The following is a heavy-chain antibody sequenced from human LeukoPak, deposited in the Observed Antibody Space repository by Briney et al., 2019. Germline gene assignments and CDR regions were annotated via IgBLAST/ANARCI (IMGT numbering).Heavy chain of an antibody. CDR2: IGPSDSYT. CDR1: GYSFTSYW. J-gene: IGHJ4*02. V-gene: IGHV5-10-1*01. CDR3: ARHSQYSSGSDY. D-gene: IGHD6-25*01. Sequence: GESLKISCKGSGYSFTSYWISWVRQMPGKGLEWMGKIGPSDSYTKYSPSFQGHVTISADKSISTAYLQWSSLKASDTAMYYCARHSQYSSGSDYWGQGTLVTVSS.